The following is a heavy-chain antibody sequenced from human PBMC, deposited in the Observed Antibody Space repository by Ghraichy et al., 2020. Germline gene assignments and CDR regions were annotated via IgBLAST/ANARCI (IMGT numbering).Heavy chain of an antibody. J-gene: IGHJ6*02. CDR3: ASNRIVVVAATPSHYGMDV. D-gene: IGHD2-15*01. Sequence: GGSLRLSCAASGFTFSSYAMSWVRQAPGKGLEWVSAISGSGGSTYYADSVKGRFTISRDNSKNTLYLQMNSLRAEDTAVYYCASNRIVVVAATPSHYGMDVWGQGTTVTVSS. V-gene: IGHV3-23*01. CDR2: ISGSGGST. CDR1: GFTFSSYA.